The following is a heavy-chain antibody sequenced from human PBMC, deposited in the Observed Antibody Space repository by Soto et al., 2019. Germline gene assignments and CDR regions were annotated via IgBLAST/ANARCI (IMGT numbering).Heavy chain of an antibody. V-gene: IGHV3-21*01. CDR1: GFTFSSYS. Sequence: GGSLRLSCAASGFTFSSYSMNWVRQAPGKGLEWVSSISSSSSYIYYADSVKGRFTISRDNAKNSLYLQMNSLRAEDTAVYYCARDRRYCGGDCYFLDVWGQGTTVTVS. J-gene: IGHJ6*02. CDR2: ISSSSSYI. D-gene: IGHD2-21*02. CDR3: ARDRRYCGGDCYFLDV.